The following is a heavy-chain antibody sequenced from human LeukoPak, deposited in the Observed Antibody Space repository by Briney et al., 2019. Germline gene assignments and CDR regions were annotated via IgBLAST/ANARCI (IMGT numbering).Heavy chain of an antibody. Sequence: GGSLRLSCAASGFTFSSYGMSWVRQAPGQGLEWVSAISGSGGSTNYADSVKGRFTISRDNSENTLYLQINSLRAEDTAVYYCAKDVQWMGYYFDYWGQGTLVTVSS. CDR3: AKDVQWMGYYFDY. CDR1: GFTFSSYG. J-gene: IGHJ4*02. V-gene: IGHV3-23*01. D-gene: IGHD1-1*01. CDR2: ISGSGGST.